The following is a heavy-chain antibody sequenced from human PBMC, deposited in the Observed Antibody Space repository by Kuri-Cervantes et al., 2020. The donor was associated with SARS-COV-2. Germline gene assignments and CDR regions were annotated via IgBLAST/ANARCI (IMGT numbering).Heavy chain of an antibody. Sequence: ASVKVSCKVSGYFFTYYYVHWARQAPGQGLEWMGWINPNRGATKYAQKFRGRVTMTSDTPISTAYMELTSLTSDDTGVYYCAREVDTGIFDYWGQGTLVTVSS. CDR1: GYFFTYYY. CDR2: INPNRGAT. V-gene: IGHV1-2*02. J-gene: IGHJ4*02. CDR3: AREVDTGIFDY. D-gene: IGHD5-18*01.